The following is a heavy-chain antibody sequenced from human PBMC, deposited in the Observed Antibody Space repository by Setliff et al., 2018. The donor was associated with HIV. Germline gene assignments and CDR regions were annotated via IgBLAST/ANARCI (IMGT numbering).Heavy chain of an antibody. CDR2: INPSDGIP. Sequence: GASVKVSCKASGFSFSRHYMHWVRQAPGEGLEWVAMINPSDGIPSYAQKFQDRVVVTRDTSRSIVYMELSSLLSEDTAVYFCTRAFPPMIPAAFDIWGLGTLVTVS. J-gene: IGHJ3*02. V-gene: IGHV1-46*01. CDR3: TRAFPPMIPAAFDI. D-gene: IGHD3-16*01. CDR1: GFSFSRHY.